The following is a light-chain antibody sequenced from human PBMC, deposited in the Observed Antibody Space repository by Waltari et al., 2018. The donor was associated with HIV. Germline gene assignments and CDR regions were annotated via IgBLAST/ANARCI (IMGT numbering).Light chain of an antibody. CDR1: SSDVGGYNY. V-gene: IGLV2-14*01. CDR3: SSYTTSSVVV. CDR2: EVS. J-gene: IGLJ2*01. Sequence: QSALTQPASVSGSPGQSITISCTGTSSDVGGYNYVSWYQQHPGKAPKLMIYEVSNRPSEVSNRCSGSKSGNTASLTISGLQAEDGADYYGSSYTTSSVVVFGGGTKLTVL.